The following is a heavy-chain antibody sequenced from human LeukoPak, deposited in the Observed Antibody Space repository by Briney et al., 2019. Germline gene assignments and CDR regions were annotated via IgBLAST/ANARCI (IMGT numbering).Heavy chain of an antibody. D-gene: IGHD1-14*01. CDR3: ARVNFNPED. CDR2: VHYSGST. Sequence: SETLSLTCTVSGYSISRGYHWGWVRPPPGKGLEWIASVHYSGSTYYNPSLKSRLTISADTSKNQFSLKLDSVTAADTAVYYCARVNFNPEDWGQGTLVTVSS. J-gene: IGHJ4*02. CDR1: GYSISRGYH. V-gene: IGHV4-38-2*02.